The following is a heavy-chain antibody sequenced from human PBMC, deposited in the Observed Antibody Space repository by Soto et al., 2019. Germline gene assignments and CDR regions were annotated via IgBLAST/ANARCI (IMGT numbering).Heavy chain of an antibody. Sequence: ASVKVSCKASGYTFTSYYMNWVRQAPGQGLEWLGIINPSGGYTTYAQRFLGRVTMTSDTSTSTVHMELGSLTSEDTAVYYCAIGLGIVVVTAPYVLWGQGTLVNVAS. CDR2: INPSGGYT. CDR3: AIGLGIVVVTAPYVL. D-gene: IGHD2-21*02. J-gene: IGHJ4*02. V-gene: IGHV1-46*03. CDR1: GYTFTSYY.